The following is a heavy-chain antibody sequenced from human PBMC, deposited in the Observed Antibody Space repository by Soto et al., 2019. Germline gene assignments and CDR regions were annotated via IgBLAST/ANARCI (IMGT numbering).Heavy chain of an antibody. CDR3: AHSRNLITEYAQVGDVDY. CDR1: GFSLTTAGVG. CDR2: IYWDDDE. J-gene: IGHJ4*02. D-gene: IGHD3-10*01. Sequence: QINLKESGPTLVKPTQTLTLTCSFSGFSLTTAGVGVGWVRQSPGEALEWLALIYWDDDERYSPSLKTRLTITKDTSKNQVVLKMTNMAPVDTATYYCAHSRNLITEYAQVGDVDYWGQGTLVTVSS. V-gene: IGHV2-5*02.